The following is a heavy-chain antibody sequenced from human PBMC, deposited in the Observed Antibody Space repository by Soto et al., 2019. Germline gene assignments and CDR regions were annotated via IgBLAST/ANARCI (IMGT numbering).Heavy chain of an antibody. V-gene: IGHV3-23*01. CDR3: AKGDGRIVPRHFDS. CDR1: GFNFSSYA. D-gene: IGHD6-6*01. Sequence: EVHLLESGGGLVQPGGSLRLSCAASGFNFSSYAMSWVRQAPGKGLEWVLGISSGGGSPYNADSVKGRFTISRDNSKNTLYLQMNSLRAADTAVYFCAKGDGRIVPRHFDSWGQGTLVTVSS. CDR2: ISSGGGSP. J-gene: IGHJ4*02.